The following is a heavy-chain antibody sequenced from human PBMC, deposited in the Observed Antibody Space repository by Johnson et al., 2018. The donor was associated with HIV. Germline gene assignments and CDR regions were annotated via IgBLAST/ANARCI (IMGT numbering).Heavy chain of an antibody. D-gene: IGHD3-22*01. Sequence: VQLVESGGGVVQPGRSLRLSCAASGFTFSNYWMSWVRQAPGKGLEWVANIKQDGSEKYSVDSVKGRFNISRDNAKNSLFLQMNSLRAEDTAVYYCARPRVSSGRHGAFDIWGQGTMVTVSS. J-gene: IGHJ3*02. CDR3: ARPRVSSGRHGAFDI. V-gene: IGHV3-7*01. CDR2: IKQDGSEK. CDR1: GFTFSNYW.